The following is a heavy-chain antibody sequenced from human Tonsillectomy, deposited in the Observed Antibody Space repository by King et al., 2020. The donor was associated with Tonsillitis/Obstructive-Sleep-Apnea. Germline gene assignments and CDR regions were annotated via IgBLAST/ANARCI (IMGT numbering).Heavy chain of an antibody. CDR3: ARGGAAVVSGVDY. V-gene: IGHV3-21*01. Sequence: VQLVESGGGLVKPGGSLRLSCAASGFTFRSYSMNGVRPAPGGGLEWVSSIISSSSYIYNEDSVKGRFTHTRENAKNSLYLKMDSLRAEDTAVYYCARGGAAVVSGVDYWGQGALVTVSS. D-gene: IGHD4-23*01. CDR1: GFTFRSYS. J-gene: IGHJ4*02. CDR2: IISSSSYI.